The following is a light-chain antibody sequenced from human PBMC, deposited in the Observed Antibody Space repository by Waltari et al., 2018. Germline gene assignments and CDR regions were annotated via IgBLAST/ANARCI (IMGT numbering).Light chain of an antibody. V-gene: IGKV1-5*01. CDR1: EAINKW. CDR3: QQYNRFSP. J-gene: IGKJ1*01. CDR2: DAS. Sequence: DTQLSQFPSTLAASVGDRVTITCRAREAINKWLAWYQQKPGKGPNVQIYDASTLQSGVPSRFSGSGSGTEFTLTIDSLQPDDFATYYCQQYNRFSPFGQGTNVEVK.